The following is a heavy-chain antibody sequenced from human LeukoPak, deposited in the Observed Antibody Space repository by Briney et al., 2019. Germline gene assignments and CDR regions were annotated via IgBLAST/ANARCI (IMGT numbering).Heavy chain of an antibody. Sequence: SVKVSCNASGGTFSSYAISWVRQAPGQGLEWMGGIIPIFGTANYAQKFQGRVTITADESTSTAYMELSSLRSEDTAVYYCARDLAASDAFDIWGQGTMVTVSS. CDR3: ARDLAASDAFDI. D-gene: IGHD2-15*01. CDR2: IIPIFGTA. J-gene: IGHJ3*02. V-gene: IGHV1-69*13. CDR1: GGTFSSYA.